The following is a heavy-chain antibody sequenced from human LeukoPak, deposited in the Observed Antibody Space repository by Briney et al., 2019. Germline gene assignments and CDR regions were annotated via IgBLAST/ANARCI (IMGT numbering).Heavy chain of an antibody. D-gene: IGHD5-24*01. Sequence: GGSLRLSWAASGFTFSSYSMNWVRQAPGKGLEWVANIKQDGSEKYYVDSVKGRFTISRDNAKNSLYLQMNSLRAEDTAVYYCARVGDGYSYFDYWGQGALVTVSS. J-gene: IGHJ4*02. V-gene: IGHV3-7*01. CDR1: GFTFSSYS. CDR3: ARVGDGYSYFDY. CDR2: IKQDGSEK.